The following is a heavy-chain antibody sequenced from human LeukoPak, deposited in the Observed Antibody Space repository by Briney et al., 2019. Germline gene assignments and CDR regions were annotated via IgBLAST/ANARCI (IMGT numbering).Heavy chain of an antibody. CDR1: GFTFNRFG. V-gene: IGHV3-33*01. CDR2: IWYDGSNK. Sequence: GRSLRLSCATSGFTFNRFGMHWVRQAPGRGLEWVAVIWYDGSNKDYADSVKGRFTISRDNSKNTLYLQMSGLRAEDTAVYYCATSAHIEVGTAPPPDYWGQGTLVTVTS. D-gene: IGHD2-21*02. J-gene: IGHJ4*02. CDR3: ATSAHIEVGTAPPPDY.